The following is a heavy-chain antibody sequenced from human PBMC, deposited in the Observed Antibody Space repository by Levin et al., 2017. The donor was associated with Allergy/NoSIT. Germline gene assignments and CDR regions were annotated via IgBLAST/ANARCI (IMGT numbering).Heavy chain of an antibody. D-gene: IGHD3-10*01. CDR3: ARAQWGSGSLDV. CDR1: GGSISSGGYS. Sequence: SETLSLTCAISGGSISSGGYSWSWIRQPPGKGLEWIGYIYHSGSTYYNPSLKSRVTISVDRSKNQFSLKLSSVTAADTAVYYCARAQWGSGSLDVWGKGTTVTVSS. J-gene: IGHJ6*04. V-gene: IGHV4-30-2*01. CDR2: IYHSGST.